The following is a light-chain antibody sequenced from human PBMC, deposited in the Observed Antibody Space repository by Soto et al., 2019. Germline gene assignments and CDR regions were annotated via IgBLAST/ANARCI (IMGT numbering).Light chain of an antibody. CDR1: QIISPW. J-gene: IGKJ1*01. V-gene: IGKV1-5*03. Sequence: DIQMTQSPSTLSASVGDRVTITCRASQIISPWLAWYQQRPGKAPKLLIYKASRLEIGVPSRFSGSGFETEFTLTINSLQPEDSGTYYCQQYDTFSWTFGQGTKVEIK. CDR3: QQYDTFSWT. CDR2: KAS.